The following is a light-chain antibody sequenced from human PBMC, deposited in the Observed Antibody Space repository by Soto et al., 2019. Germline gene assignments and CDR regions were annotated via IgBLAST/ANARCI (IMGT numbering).Light chain of an antibody. Sequence: QSVVTQEPSLTVSPGGTVTLTCGSSTGAVTSGHYPYWFQQKPGQAPRTLIYDTSYKHSWTPARFSGSLLGGKAALILSGAQPEDEAEYYCLLSYSGAGGGVFGGGTKLTVL. CDR1: TGAVTSGHY. CDR2: DTS. J-gene: IGLJ2*01. CDR3: LLSYSGAGGGV. V-gene: IGLV7-46*01.